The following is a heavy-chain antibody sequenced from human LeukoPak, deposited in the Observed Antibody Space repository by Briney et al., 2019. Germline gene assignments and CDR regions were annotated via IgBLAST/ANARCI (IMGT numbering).Heavy chain of an antibody. CDR3: ARDLYGVSHDY. V-gene: IGHV3-53*01. CDR1: GFTVSSNY. CDR2: IYSSGMT. D-gene: IGHD4-17*01. Sequence: GGSLRLSCAASGFTVSSNYMSWVRQAPGKGLEWVSVIYSSGMTYYADSVKGRFTISRDNSKNTLYLHMNSLRAEDTAVYDCARDLYGVSHDYWGQGTLVTVSS. J-gene: IGHJ4*02.